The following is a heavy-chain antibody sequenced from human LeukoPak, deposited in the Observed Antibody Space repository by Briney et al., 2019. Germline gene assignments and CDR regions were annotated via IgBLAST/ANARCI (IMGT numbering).Heavy chain of an antibody. V-gene: IGHV3-66*01. CDR2: IYSGGST. Sequence: PGRSLRLSCAASGFTVSANYMSWVRQSPGKGLECVSIIYSGGSTDYADSVKGRFTISKDNSKNTVFLQMNSLRAEDTAMYYCASLYCSRGSCAFDVWGQGTLVTVSP. CDR3: ASLYCSRGSCAFDV. J-gene: IGHJ5*02. CDR1: GFTVSANY. D-gene: IGHD2-15*01.